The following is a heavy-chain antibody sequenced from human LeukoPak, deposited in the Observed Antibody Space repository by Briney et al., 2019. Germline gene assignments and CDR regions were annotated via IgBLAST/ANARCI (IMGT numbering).Heavy chain of an antibody. CDR1: GGSISSSNW. Sequence: SETLSLTCAVSGGSISSSNWWSWVRQPPGKGLEWIGEIYHSGSTNYNPSLKSRVTISVDKSKNQFSLKLSSVTAADTAVYYCARRGYCSSTSCYAVFDYWGQGTLVTVSS. CDR2: IYHSGST. D-gene: IGHD2-2*01. CDR3: ARRGYCSSTSCYAVFDY. V-gene: IGHV4-4*02. J-gene: IGHJ4*02.